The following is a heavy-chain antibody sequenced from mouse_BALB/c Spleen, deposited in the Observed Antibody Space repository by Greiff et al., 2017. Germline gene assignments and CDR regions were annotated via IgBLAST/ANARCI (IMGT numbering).Heavy chain of an antibody. V-gene: IGHV5-17*02. CDR2: ISSGSSTI. J-gene: IGHJ4*01. D-gene: IGHD2-14*01. CDR3: ARGGDYRYDGGYAMDY. CDR1: GFTFSSFG. Sequence: EVQRVESGGGLVQPGGSRKLSCAASGFTFSSFGMHWVRQAPEKGLEWVAYISSGSSTIYYADTVKGRITISRDNPKNTLFLQMTSLRSEDTAMYYCARGGDYRYDGGYAMDYWGQGTSVTVSS.